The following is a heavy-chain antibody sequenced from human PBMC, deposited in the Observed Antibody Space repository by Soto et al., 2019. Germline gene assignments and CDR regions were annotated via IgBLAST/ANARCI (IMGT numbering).Heavy chain of an antibody. CDR2: ISYDGSNK. J-gene: IGHJ4*02. CDR1: GFTFSSYG. V-gene: IGHV3-30*18. D-gene: IGHD6-13*01. CDR3: AKDPALSSSWHYFDY. Sequence: LRLSCAASGFTFSSYGMDWVGQAPGKGLEWVAVISYDGSNKYYADSVKGRFTISRDNSKNTLYLQMNSLRAEDTAVYYCAKDPALSSSWHYFDYWGQGTLVTVSS.